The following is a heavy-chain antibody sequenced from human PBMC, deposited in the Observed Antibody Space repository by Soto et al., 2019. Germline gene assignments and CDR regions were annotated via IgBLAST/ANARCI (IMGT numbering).Heavy chain of an antibody. D-gene: IGHD4-17*01. CDR2: IYTSGST. CDR1: GGSISSYY. J-gene: IGHJ6*02. CDR3: ASGPGGSGVTTNYYYGMDV. Sequence: SETLSLTCTVSGGSISSYYWSWIRQPAGKGLGWIGRIYTSGSTNYNPSLKSRVTMSVDTSKNQFSLKLSSVTAADTAVYYCASGPGGSGVTTNYYYGMDVWGQGTTVTVSS. V-gene: IGHV4-4*07.